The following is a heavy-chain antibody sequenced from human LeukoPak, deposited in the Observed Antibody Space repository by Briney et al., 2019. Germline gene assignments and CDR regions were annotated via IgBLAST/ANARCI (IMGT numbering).Heavy chain of an antibody. V-gene: IGHV3-20*01. CDR2: INWNGGST. D-gene: IGHD3-22*01. J-gene: IGHJ4*02. Sequence: GGSLRLSCAASAFTFDDYGMSWVRQAPGEGLEWVSGINWNGGSTGYADSVKGRFTISRDNAKNSLYLQMNSLRVEDTALYHCARGHYYDSSGNSWAPDYWGQGTLVTVSS. CDR3: ARGHYYDSSGNSWAPDY. CDR1: AFTFDDYG.